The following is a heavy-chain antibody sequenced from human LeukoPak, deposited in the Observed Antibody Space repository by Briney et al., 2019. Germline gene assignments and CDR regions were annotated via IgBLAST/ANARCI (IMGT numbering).Heavy chain of an antibody. Sequence: PGGSLRLSCAASGFTFSSYGMHWVRQAPGKGLEWVAVISYDRSNKYYADSVKGRFTISRDNSKNTLYLQMNSLRAEDTAVYYCAKDHPGIAVAAHYGMDVWGQGTTVTVSS. D-gene: IGHD6-19*01. CDR3: AKDHPGIAVAAHYGMDV. CDR1: GFTFSSYG. J-gene: IGHJ6*02. V-gene: IGHV3-30*18. CDR2: ISYDRSNK.